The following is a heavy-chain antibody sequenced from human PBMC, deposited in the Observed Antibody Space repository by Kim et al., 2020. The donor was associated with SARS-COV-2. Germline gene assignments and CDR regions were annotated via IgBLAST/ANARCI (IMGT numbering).Heavy chain of an antibody. D-gene: IGHD3-10*01. CDR2: IRITVDT. J-gene: IGHJ4*02. CDR3: ARGTGPVRWPLDY. CDR1: GFSFSDYD. V-gene: IGHV3-13*04. Sequence: GGSLRLSCEGTGFSFSDYDMYWVRLATGKGLEWVSTIRITVDTYYSASVEGRFTISRENAKNSVYLQMNSLRVGDSALYYCARGTGPVRWPLDYWGQGIRVTVSS.